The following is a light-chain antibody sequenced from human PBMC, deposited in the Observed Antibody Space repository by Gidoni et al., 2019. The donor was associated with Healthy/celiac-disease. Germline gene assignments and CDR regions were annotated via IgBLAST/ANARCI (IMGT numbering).Light chain of an antibody. CDR3: QQYNSYPVP. CDR1: QSISSW. CDR2: KAS. J-gene: IGKJ1*01. V-gene: IGKV1-5*03. Sequence: DIQMTQSPSTLSASVGDRVTITCRASQSISSWLAWYQQKPGKAPKLLIYKASSLESGVPSRFSGSGSGTEFTLTISSLQPDDFATYYCQQYNSYPVPFXQXTKVEIK.